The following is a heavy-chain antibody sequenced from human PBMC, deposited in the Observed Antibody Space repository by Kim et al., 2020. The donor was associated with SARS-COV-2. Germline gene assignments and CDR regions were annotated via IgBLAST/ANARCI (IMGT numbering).Heavy chain of an antibody. D-gene: IGHD6-6*01. Sequence: VKGRFTITRDNSKSTLYLQMNSLRPEDTAVYYCAKDEDSSSSLGKTYFDYWGQGTLVTVSS. CDR3: AKDEDSSSSLGKTYFDY. J-gene: IGHJ4*02. V-gene: IGHV3-23*01.